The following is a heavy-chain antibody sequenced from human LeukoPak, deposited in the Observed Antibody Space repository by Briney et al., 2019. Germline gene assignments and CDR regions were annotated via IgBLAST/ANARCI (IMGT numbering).Heavy chain of an antibody. D-gene: IGHD6-19*01. CDR1: GFSFSDNY. J-gene: IGHJ4*02. CDR3: ARARGAGPGGHFDY. Sequence: PGGSLRLSCAASGFSFSDNYMSWIRQAPGKGLEWVSYISNSGSYTNYPDSVKGRFTISRDNAKNSLYLLMNSLRDEDTAVYYCARARGAGPGGHFDYWGQGTLVTVSS. CDR2: ISNSGSYT. V-gene: IGHV3-11*05.